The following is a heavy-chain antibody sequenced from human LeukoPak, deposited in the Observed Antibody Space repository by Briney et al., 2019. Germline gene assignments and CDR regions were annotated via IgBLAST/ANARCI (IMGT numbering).Heavy chain of an antibody. CDR1: GYSISSGYY. D-gene: IGHD3-10*01. V-gene: IGHV4-38-2*02. J-gene: IGHJ3*02. Sequence: PSETLSLTCTVSGYSISSGYYWGWIRQPPGKGLEWIGSIYHSGSTYYNPSLKSRVTISVDTSKNQFSLKLSSVTAADTAVYYCARSIYYGSGSEEAFDIWGQGTMVTVSS. CDR2: IYHSGST. CDR3: ARSIYYGSGSEEAFDI.